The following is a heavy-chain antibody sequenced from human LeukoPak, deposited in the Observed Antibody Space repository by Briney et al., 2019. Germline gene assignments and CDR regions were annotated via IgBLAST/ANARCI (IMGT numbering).Heavy chain of an antibody. J-gene: IGHJ4*02. CDR2: T. V-gene: IGHV5-51*01. Sequence: TRYSPSFQGQVTISADKSISTAYLQWSSLKASDTAMYYCARQAGAAAGYRAFDYWGQGTLVTVSS. D-gene: IGHD6-13*01. CDR3: ARQAGAAAGYRAFDY.